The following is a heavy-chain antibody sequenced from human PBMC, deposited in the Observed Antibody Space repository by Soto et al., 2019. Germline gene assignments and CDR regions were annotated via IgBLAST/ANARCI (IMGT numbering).Heavy chain of an antibody. CDR3: ARVLYDYVWGSYPLPL. CDR2: INHSGST. V-gene: IGHV4-34*01. Sequence: SETLSLTCAVYGGSFSGYYWSWIRQPPGKGLEWIGEINHSGSTNYNPSLKSRVTISVDTSKNQFSLKLSSVTAADTAVYYCARVLYDYVWGSYPLPLWGQGTLVTVSS. J-gene: IGHJ4*02. D-gene: IGHD3-16*01. CDR1: GGSFSGYY.